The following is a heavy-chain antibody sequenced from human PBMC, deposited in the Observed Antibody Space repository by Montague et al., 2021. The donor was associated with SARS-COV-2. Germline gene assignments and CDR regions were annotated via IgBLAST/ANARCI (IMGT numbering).Heavy chain of an antibody. CDR1: GFTYSKFG. J-gene: IGHJ4*02. CDR3: ASTNFFAY. Sequence: SLRLSCAASGFTYSKFGMNWARQAPGKGLEWVSTIDPAGGATYYADSVRGRFAISRDNSKNILSLQMDSLTADDTAVYYCASTNFFAYWGQGTPITVSS. D-gene: IGHD6-13*01. V-gene: IGHV3-23*01. CDR2: IDPAGGAT.